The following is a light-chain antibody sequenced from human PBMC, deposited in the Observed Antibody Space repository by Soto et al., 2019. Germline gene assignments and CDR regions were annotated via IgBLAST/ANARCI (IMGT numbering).Light chain of an antibody. CDR1: SSDVGAYNF. Sequence: QSALTQPPSASGSPGQSVTISCTGTSSDVGAYNFVSWYQQHPGKAPKLMIYEVSKRPSGVPDRFSGSKSGNTASLTVSGLQPEDEADFYCSSYAGSTNHVIFGGGTQLTVL. V-gene: IGLV2-8*01. J-gene: IGLJ2*01. CDR2: EVS. CDR3: SSYAGSTNHVI.